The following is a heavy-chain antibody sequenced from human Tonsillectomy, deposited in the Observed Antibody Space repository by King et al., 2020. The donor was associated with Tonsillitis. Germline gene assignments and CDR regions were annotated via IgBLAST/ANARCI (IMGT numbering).Heavy chain of an antibody. Sequence: VQLQESGPGLVKPSQTLSLTCTVSGGSISSGSYYWSWIRQPAGKGLEWIGRIYTSGSTNYNPSLKSRVTMSVDTSKNQFSLKLSSVTAADTAVYYCATHREVYYYGSGSYSSWGQGTLVTVSS. J-gene: IGHJ5*02. CDR3: ATHREVYYYGSGSYSS. CDR1: GGSISSGSYY. V-gene: IGHV4-61*02. D-gene: IGHD3-10*01. CDR2: IYTSGST.